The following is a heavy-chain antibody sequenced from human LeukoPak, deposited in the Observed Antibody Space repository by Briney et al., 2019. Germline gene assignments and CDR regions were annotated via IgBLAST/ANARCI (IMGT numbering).Heavy chain of an antibody. J-gene: IGHJ4*02. CDR1: GFTVSMNY. D-gene: IGHD1-26*01. Sequence: GGSLRLSCAASGFTVSMNYMSWVRQAPGKGLECVSLIYSDGSTYYADSVKGRFTISRDNSKNTLFLQMNSLRVDDTAVYYCAGGPWEFDFWVQGNLVTVSS. CDR3: AGGPWEFDF. CDR2: IYSDGST. V-gene: IGHV3-66*01.